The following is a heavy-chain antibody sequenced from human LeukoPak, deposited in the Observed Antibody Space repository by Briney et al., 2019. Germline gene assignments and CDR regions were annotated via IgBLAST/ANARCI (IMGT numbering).Heavy chain of an antibody. V-gene: IGHV3-53*01. CDR2: IYSGGST. CDR1: GFTVSSNY. J-gene: IGHJ4*02. Sequence: GGSLRLSCAASGFTVSSNYMSWVRQAPGKGLEWVSVIYSGGSTYYADSLKGRFTISRDISKNTLYLRMNSLRAEDTAVYYCARDLGSSSWPLGFDYWGQGTLVTVSS. D-gene: IGHD6-13*01. CDR3: ARDLGSSSWPLGFDY.